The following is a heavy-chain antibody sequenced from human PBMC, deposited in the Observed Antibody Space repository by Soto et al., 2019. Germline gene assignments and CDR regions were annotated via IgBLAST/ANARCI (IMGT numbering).Heavy chain of an antibody. CDR2: IWYDGSNK. D-gene: IGHD6-13*01. J-gene: IGHJ6*02. CDR1: GFTFSSYG. Sequence: GGSLRLSCAASGFTFSSYGMHWVRQAPGKGLEWVAVIWYDGSNKYYADSVKGRFTISRDNSKNTLYLQMNSLRAEDTAVYYCAREAQSVAAAAYYYYYYGMDVWGQGTTVTVSS. V-gene: IGHV3-33*01. CDR3: AREAQSVAAAAYYYYYYGMDV.